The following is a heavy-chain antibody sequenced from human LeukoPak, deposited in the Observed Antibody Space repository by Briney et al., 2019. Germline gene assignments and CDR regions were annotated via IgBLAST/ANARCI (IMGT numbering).Heavy chain of an antibody. CDR1: GFTFSSYA. V-gene: IGHV3-23*01. CDR3: AKGYYYDSSGYPGVYDY. Sequence: PGGSLRLSCAASGFTFSSYAMSWVRQAPGKGLEWVSAISGSGGSTYYADSVKGRFTISRDNSKNTLYLQMNSLRAEDTAVYYCAKGYYYDSSGYPGVYDYWGQGTLVTVSS. D-gene: IGHD3-22*01. CDR2: ISGSGGST. J-gene: IGHJ4*02.